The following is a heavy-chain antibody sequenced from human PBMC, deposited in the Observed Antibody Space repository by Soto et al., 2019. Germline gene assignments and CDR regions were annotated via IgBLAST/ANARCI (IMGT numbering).Heavy chain of an antibody. Sequence: SQTLSLTCAISGDSVSSNTASWNWIRQPPSRGLERLGRTYFRSKWYNDYAVSVKSRIIINPDTSNNQFSLQLNSVTPEDTAVYFCAKGDNLGPKTGYAFDPWGQGIMVTVSS. V-gene: IGHV6-1*01. CDR3: AKGDNLGPKTGYAFDP. D-gene: IGHD5-12*01. CDR1: GDSVSSNTAS. J-gene: IGHJ5*02. CDR2: TYFRSKWYN.